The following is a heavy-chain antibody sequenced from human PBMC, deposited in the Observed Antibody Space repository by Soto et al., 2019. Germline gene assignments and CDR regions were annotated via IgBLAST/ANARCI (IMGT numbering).Heavy chain of an antibody. D-gene: IGHD3-3*01. Sequence: GASVKVSCKASGYTFTSYAMNWVRQAPGQGLEWMGWINTNTGNPTYAQGFTGRFVFSLDTSVSTAYLQICSLKAEDTAVYYCARDGYYDFWSGYMVRSYYYYYGMDVWGQGTTVTVSS. V-gene: IGHV7-4-1*01. CDR3: ARDGYYDFWSGYMVRSYYYYYGMDV. CDR1: GYTFTSYA. CDR2: INTNTGNP. J-gene: IGHJ6*02.